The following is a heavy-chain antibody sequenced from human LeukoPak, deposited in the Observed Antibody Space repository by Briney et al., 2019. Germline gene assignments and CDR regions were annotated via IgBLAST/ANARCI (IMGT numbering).Heavy chain of an antibody. J-gene: IGHJ4*02. D-gene: IGHD3-22*01. CDR1: RFTFSSYG. Sequence: PGGSLRLSCAASRFTFSSYGMHWVRQAPGKGLEWMAFIKYDGSKTDYAESVKGRFSISRDNSKNTLFLQMNSLGAEDTAVYYCARVSLDYYDSSGYSFDYWGQGTLVTVSS. CDR2: IKYDGSKT. CDR3: ARVSLDYYDSSGYSFDY. V-gene: IGHV3-30*02.